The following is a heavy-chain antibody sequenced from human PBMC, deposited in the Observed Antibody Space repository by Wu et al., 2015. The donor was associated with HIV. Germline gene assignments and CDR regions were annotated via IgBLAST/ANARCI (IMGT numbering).Heavy chain of an antibody. Sequence: QVQLVQSGAEVKKPGASVKVSCKASGYIFTGYYIHWVRQAPGQGLEWMGWINPDSGDTHYAQKFQGRVTLTRDTSINTAYMDLRRLRSDDTAVYYCTKDADQFEDLQLPDFWGQGTLVSVSS. D-gene: IGHD3-10*01. J-gene: IGHJ4*02. CDR3: TKDADQFEDLQLPDF. CDR1: GYIFTGYY. CDR2: INPDSGDT. V-gene: IGHV1-2*02.